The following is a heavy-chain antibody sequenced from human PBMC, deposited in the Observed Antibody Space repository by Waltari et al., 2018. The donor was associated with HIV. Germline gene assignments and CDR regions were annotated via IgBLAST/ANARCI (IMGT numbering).Heavy chain of an antibody. CDR1: GFTFSDYA. V-gene: IGHV3-23*01. J-gene: IGHJ1*01. D-gene: IGHD3-16*02. Sequence: EVQLLESGGGLVQPGGSLRLSCAASGFTFSDYAMGWVRRAPGKGLEWVSTITANGATTYYADSVKGRFTFSRDDSKNTLHLQMNSLRADDTAVYYCATGSNHLYWGQGTLVAVSS. CDR3: ATGSNHLY. CDR2: ITANGATT.